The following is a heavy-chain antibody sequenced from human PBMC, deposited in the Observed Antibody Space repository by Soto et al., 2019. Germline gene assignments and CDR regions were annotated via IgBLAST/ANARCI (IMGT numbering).Heavy chain of an antibody. CDR2: IYAVGTP. CDR1: GFTVSNNY. J-gene: IGHJ4*02. V-gene: IGHV3-66*01. D-gene: IGHD6-19*01. CDR3: ARSKSSGWYYYFDY. Sequence: EVQLVESGGGLVQPGGSLRLSYAASGFTVSNNYMSWVRQAPGKGLEWVSVIYAVGTPYYADSVKGRFTISRDNFKNTLFLQMNSLGAEDTAVYYCARSKSSGWYYYFDYWGQGTLVTVSS.